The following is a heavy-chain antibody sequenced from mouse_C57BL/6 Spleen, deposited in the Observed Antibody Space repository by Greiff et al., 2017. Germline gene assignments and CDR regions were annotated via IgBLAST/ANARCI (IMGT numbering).Heavy chain of an antibody. V-gene: IGHV1-69*01. Sequence: VQLQQPGAELVMPGASVKLSCKASGYTFTSYWMHWVKQRPGQGLEWIGEIDPSDSYTNYNQKFKGKSTLTVDKSSSTAYMQLSSLTSEDSAVYYSARGDLIYDGYLCYAMDYWGQGTSVTVSS. CDR2: IDPSDSYT. CDR1: GYTFTSYW. J-gene: IGHJ4*01. CDR3: ARGDLIYDGYLCYAMDY. D-gene: IGHD2-3*01.